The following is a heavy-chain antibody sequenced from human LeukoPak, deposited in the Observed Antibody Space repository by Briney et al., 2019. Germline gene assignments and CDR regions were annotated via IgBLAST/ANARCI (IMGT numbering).Heavy chain of an antibody. CDR2: IIPIFGTA. CDR3: ARRPPRAYWYFDF. V-gene: IGHV1-69*13. D-gene: IGHD6-6*01. Sequence: GASVKVSCKASGGTFSIYAISWVRQAPGQGLEWMGGIIPIFGTANYAQKFQGRVTITADESTSTAYMELSSLRSEDTAVYYCARRPPRAYWYFDFWGRGTLVTVSS. J-gene: IGHJ2*01. CDR1: GGTFSIYA.